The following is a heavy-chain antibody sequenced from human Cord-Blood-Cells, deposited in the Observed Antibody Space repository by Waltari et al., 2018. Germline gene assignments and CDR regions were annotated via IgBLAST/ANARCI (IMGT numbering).Heavy chain of an antibody. Sequence: QMQLVQSGPEVKKPGTSVKVSCKASGFTFTSSAVQWVRQARGQRLEWRGWSGVGSGNTNYAQKFQERVNITRDMSTSTAYMELSSLRSEDTAVYYCAAAPAISLYGMDVWGQGTTVTVSS. CDR2: SGVGSGNT. CDR3: AAAPAISLYGMDV. CDR1: GFTFTSSA. D-gene: IGHD2-2*01. V-gene: IGHV1-58*01. J-gene: IGHJ6*02.